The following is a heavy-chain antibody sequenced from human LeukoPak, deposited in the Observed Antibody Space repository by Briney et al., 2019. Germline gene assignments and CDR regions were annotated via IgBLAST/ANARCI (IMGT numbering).Heavy chain of an antibody. D-gene: IGHD3-3*02. CDR3: ARVPHSVTLGAIFLHYFDY. Sequence: SETLSLTCTVSGGSISSYYWSWIRQPPGKGLEWIGYIYYSGSTNYNPSLKSRVTKSVDTSKNQFSLKLTSVTAADTALNYCARVPHSVTLGAIFLHYFDYWGLGTLVTVSS. V-gene: IGHV4-59*08. CDR1: GGSISSYY. J-gene: IGHJ4*02. CDR2: IYYSGST.